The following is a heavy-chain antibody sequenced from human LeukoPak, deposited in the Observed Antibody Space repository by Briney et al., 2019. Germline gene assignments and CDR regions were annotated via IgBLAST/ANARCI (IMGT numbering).Heavy chain of an antibody. V-gene: IGHV3-11*04. J-gene: IGHJ4*02. CDR1: GFTFSDYY. CDR3: AKPERTSVLGYCSSTSCYTIDY. Sequence: PGGSLRLSCAASGFTFSDYYMGWIRQAPGKGLEWVSYIDMSGTTIYYADSVKGRFTISRDNAKNSLFLQMTSLRAEDTAVYYCAKPERTSVLGYCSSTSCYTIDYWGQGTLVTVSS. D-gene: IGHD2-2*02. CDR2: IDMSGTTI.